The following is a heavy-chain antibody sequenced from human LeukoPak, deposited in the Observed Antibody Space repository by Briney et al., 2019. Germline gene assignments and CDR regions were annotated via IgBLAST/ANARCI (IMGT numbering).Heavy chain of an antibody. V-gene: IGHV4-61*02. Sequence: SQTLSLTCTVSGTSISSGDPYWSWIRQPAGKGLEWIGRIYTSGSTNYNPSLKSRVTMSVDTSKNQFSLKLSSVTAADTAVYYCARDRGDFMVRGVTGPTYYYYYYMDVWGKGTTVTISS. CDR3: ARDRGDFMVRGVTGPTYYYYYYMDV. CDR1: GTSISSGDPY. D-gene: IGHD3-10*01. J-gene: IGHJ6*03. CDR2: IYTSGST.